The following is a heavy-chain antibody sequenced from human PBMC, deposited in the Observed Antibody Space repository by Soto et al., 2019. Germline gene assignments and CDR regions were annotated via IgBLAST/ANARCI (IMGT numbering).Heavy chain of an antibody. CDR1: GFTFDDYA. J-gene: IGHJ6*02. Sequence: GGSLRLSCAASGFTFDDYAMHWVRQAPGKGLEWVSGISWNSGSIGYADSVKGRFTISRDNAKNSLYLQMNSLRAEDTAVYYCARAGYYYYGMDVWGQGTTVTVSS. CDR3: ARAGYYYYGMDV. CDR2: ISWNSGSI. V-gene: IGHV3-9*01.